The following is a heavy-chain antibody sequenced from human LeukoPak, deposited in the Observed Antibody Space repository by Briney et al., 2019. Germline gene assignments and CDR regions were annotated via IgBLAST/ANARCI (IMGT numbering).Heavy chain of an antibody. D-gene: IGHD6-19*01. CDR3: AREPTWYSSEWFWLDD. Sequence: PGGSLRLSCAASGFPFSRFAMTWVRQAPGKGLECVSAIRGSGGNTYYTDSVKGRFTISRDDSKNTLYLEMTGLRVEDTAVYFCAREPTWYSSEWFWLDDWGQGTLVTVSS. J-gene: IGHJ4*02. CDR2: IRGSGGNT. V-gene: IGHV3-23*01. CDR1: GFPFSRFA.